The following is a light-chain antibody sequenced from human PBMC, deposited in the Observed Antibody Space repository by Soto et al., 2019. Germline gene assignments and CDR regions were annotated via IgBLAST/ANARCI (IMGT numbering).Light chain of an antibody. Sequence: QSALTQPPSASGSPGQSVTISCTGTSSDVGGYNYVSWYQQHPDKAPKLIIYEVSKRPSGVPDRFSGSKSGNTASLTVSGRQAEGEADYYCSSYGGYNNVIFGGGTKLTVL. CDR2: EVS. V-gene: IGLV2-8*01. J-gene: IGLJ2*01. CDR3: SSYGGYNNVI. CDR1: SSDVGGYNY.